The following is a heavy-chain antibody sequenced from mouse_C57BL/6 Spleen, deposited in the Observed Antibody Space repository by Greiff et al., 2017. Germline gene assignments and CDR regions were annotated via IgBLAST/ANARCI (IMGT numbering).Heavy chain of an antibody. D-gene: IGHD2-3*01. J-gene: IGHJ4*01. CDR3: ARSHIYDGYYDYAMDY. CDR1: GYTFTDYY. V-gene: IGHV1-26*01. Sequence: VQLQQSGPELVKPGASVKISCKASGYTFTDYYMNWVKQSHGKSLEWIGDINPNNGGTSYNQKFKGKATLTVDKSSSTAYMELRSLTSEDSAVYYCARSHIYDGYYDYAMDYWGQGTSVTVSS. CDR2: INPNNGGT.